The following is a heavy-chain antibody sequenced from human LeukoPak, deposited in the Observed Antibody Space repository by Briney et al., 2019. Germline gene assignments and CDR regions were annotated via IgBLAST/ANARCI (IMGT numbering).Heavy chain of an antibody. D-gene: IGHD3-10*01. CDR2: MSPNSGGT. V-gene: IGHV1-2*02. CDR1: GYTFTDYY. CDR3: ARQYYYGSGDYYYYMDV. Sequence: ASVKVSCKASGYTFTDYYMHWVRQAPGQGLEWMGWMSPNSGGTNYAQKFQGRLTMTRDTSISTAYMELSGLRSDDTAVYYCARQYYYGSGDYYYYMDVWGKGTTVTISS. J-gene: IGHJ6*03.